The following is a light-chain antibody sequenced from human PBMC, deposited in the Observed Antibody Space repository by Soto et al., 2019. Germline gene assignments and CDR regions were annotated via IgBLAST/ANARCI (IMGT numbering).Light chain of an antibody. CDR3: CSYTSDTTGV. V-gene: IGLV2-14*03. Sequence: QSALTQPASVSGSPGQSIAISCTGTSSDVGGYNYVSWYQQHAGKAPKLMIYDVTTRPSGVSNRFSGSKSGNTAALTISGLQAEDEADYYCCSYTSDTTGVFGTGTKVTVL. CDR2: DVT. CDR1: SSDVGGYNY. J-gene: IGLJ1*01.